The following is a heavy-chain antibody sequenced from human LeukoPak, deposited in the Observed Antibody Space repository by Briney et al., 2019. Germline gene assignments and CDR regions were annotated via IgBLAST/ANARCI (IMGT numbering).Heavy chain of an antibody. CDR3: AKTGVWWLLLPPRL. V-gene: IGHV3-23*01. CDR2: ISGSGGST. Sequence: GGSLRLSCAASGFTFSSYAMSSVRQAPGKGLEWVSAISGSGGSTYYADSVKGRFTISRDNSKNTLYLQMNSLRAEDTAVYYCAKTGVWWLLLPPRLWGQGTLVTVSS. J-gene: IGHJ4*02. D-gene: IGHD3-22*01. CDR1: GFTFSSYA.